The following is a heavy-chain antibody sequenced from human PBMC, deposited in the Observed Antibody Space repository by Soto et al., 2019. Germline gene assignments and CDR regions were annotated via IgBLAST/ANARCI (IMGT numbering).Heavy chain of an antibody. D-gene: IGHD1-26*01. Sequence: GESLKISCKGSGYSFTSYWIGWVRQMPGKGLEWMGIIYPGDSDTRYSPSFQGQVTISADKSISTAYLQWSSLKASDTAMYYCARHDVRGNRISYYFDYWGQGTLVTVSS. CDR2: IYPGDSDT. CDR1: GYSFTSYW. CDR3: ARHDVRGNRISYYFDY. J-gene: IGHJ4*02. V-gene: IGHV5-51*01.